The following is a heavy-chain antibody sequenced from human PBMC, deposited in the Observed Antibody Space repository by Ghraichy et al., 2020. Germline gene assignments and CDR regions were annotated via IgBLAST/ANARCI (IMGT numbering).Heavy chain of an antibody. CDR1: GFTFSSYA. D-gene: IGHD3-3*01. CDR3: AKDSRSLKVRIFKYYYYYMDV. J-gene: IGHJ6*03. V-gene: IGHV3-23*01. Sequence: GGSLRLSCAASGFTFSSYAMSWVRQAPGKGLEWVSAISGSGGSTYYADSVKGRFTISRDNSKNTLYLQMNSLRAEDTAVYYCAKDSRSLKVRIFKYYYYYMDVWGKGTTVTVSS. CDR2: ISGSGGST.